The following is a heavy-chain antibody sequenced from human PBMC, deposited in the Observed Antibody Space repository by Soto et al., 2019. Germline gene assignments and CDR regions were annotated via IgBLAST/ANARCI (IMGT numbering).Heavy chain of an antibody. CDR3: AKDLGRYPGGMDV. CDR2: ISGSGGST. CDR1: GFTFSSYA. D-gene: IGHD1-20*01. V-gene: IGHV3-23*01. J-gene: IGHJ6*02. Sequence: GGSLRLSCAASGFTFSSYAMSWVRQAPGKGLEWVSAISGSGGSTYYADSVRGRFTISRDNSKNTLYLQMNSLRAEDTAVYYCAKDLGRYPGGMDVWGQGTTVTVSS.